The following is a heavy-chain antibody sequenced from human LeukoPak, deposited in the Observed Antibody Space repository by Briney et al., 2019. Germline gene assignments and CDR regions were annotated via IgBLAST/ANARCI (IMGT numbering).Heavy chain of an antibody. CDR1: GGSISSGDYY. J-gene: IGHJ4*02. CDR2: IYYSGST. Sequence: SETLSLTCTVSGGSISSGDYYWSWIRQPPGKGLGWIGYIYYSGSTYYNPSLKSRVTISVDTSKNQFSLKLSSVTAADTAVYYCASRVGYSGYDFYFDYWGQGTLVTVSS. V-gene: IGHV4-30-4*01. CDR3: ASRVGYSGYDFYFDY. D-gene: IGHD5-12*01.